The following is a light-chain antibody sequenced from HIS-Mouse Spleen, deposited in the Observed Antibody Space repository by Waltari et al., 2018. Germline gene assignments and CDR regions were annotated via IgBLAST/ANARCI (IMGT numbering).Light chain of an antibody. CDR1: RGPSSYA. CDR2: LNSDGSH. Sequence: QLVLTQSPSASASLGASVTLTCTLSRGPSSYAIPWPPQQPEKGPRYLMKLNSDGSHSKGDGIPDRFSGSSSGAERYLTISSLQSEDEADYYCQTWGTGTNWVFGGGTKLTVL. CDR3: QTWGTGTNWV. J-gene: IGLJ3*02. V-gene: IGLV4-69*01.